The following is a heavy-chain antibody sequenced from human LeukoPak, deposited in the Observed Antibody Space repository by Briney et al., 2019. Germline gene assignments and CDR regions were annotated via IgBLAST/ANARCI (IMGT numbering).Heavy chain of an antibody. V-gene: IGHV4-39*07. D-gene: IGHD3-10*01. CDR1: GGSISSSSYY. Sequence: PSETLSLTCTVSGGSISSSSYYWGWIRQPPGKGLEWIGSIYYSGSTYYNPSLKSRVTISVDTSKNQFSLKLSSVTAADTAVYYCARFHPYMVRGVIITSAYYYGMDVWGQGTTVTVSS. CDR2: IYYSGST. J-gene: IGHJ6*02. CDR3: ARFHPYMVRGVIITSAYYYGMDV.